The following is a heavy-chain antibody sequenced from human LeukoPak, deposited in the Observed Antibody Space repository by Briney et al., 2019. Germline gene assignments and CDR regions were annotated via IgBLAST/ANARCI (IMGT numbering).Heavy chain of an antibody. CDR2: IWSDATNM. V-gene: IGHV3-33*06. D-gene: IGHD4-11*01. CDR3: AKDAQRGFDYSNSFQY. CDR1: GFTFSSYG. Sequence: PGGSLRLSCAASGFTFSSYGMHWVRQAPGKGLEWVAAIWSDATNMFYANSVKGRFFIQRDDYQNTVYLEMSSLRAEDTAVYYCAKDAQRGFDYSNSFQYWGQGSLVTVSS. J-gene: IGHJ4*02.